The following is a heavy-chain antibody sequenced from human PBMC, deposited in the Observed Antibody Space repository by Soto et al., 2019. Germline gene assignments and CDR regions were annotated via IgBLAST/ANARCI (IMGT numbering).Heavy chain of an antibody. CDR1: GFTFSSYG. Sequence: GGSLRLSCAASGFTFSSYGMHWVRQAPGKGLEWVAVISYDGSNKYYADSVKGRFTISRDNSKNTLYLQMNSLRAEDTAVYYCAKDNMAYGNWFDPWGQGTLVTVSS. CDR2: ISYDGSNK. V-gene: IGHV3-30*18. D-gene: IGHD4-17*01. J-gene: IGHJ5*02. CDR3: AKDNMAYGNWFDP.